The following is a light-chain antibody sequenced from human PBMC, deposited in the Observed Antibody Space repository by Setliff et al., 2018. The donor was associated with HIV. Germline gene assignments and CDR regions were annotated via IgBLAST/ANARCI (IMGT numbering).Light chain of an antibody. CDR3: QVWDSSSDLHVV. CDR2: YNS. Sequence: ELTQPPSVSVAPGKTASITCGGNNIGSKSVYWYQQKPGQAPVLVISYNSDRPSGTPERFSGSNSGNTATLTISRVEAGDEADYYCQVWDSSSDLHVVFGGGTKGTVL. J-gene: IGLJ2*01. V-gene: IGLV3-21*04. CDR1: NIGSKS.